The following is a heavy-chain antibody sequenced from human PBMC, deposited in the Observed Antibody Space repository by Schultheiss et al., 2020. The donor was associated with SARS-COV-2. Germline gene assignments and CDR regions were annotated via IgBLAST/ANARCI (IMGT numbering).Heavy chain of an antibody. Sequence: GESLKISCAASGFTFSDYYMSWIRQAPGKGLEWVSYISSSSSYTNYADSVKGRFTISRDNAKNSLYLQMNSLRAEDTAVYYCARTTTVTTFPLDYWGQGTLVTVAS. CDR3: ARTTTVTTFPLDY. V-gene: IGHV3-11*06. D-gene: IGHD4-11*01. J-gene: IGHJ4*02. CDR2: ISSSSSYT. CDR1: GFTFSDYY.